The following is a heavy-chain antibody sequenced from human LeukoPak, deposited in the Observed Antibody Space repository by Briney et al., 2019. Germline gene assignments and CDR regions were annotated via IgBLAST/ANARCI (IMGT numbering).Heavy chain of an antibody. CDR1: GGSISSGDYY. CDR2: IYYSGST. J-gene: IGHJ4*02. D-gene: IGHD3-16*02. V-gene: IGHV4-30-4*01. Sequence: SQTLSLTCTVSGGSISSGDYYWSWIRQPPGKGLEWIGYIYYSGSTYYNPSLKSRVTISVDTSKNQFSLKLSSVTAADTAVYYCARDRYGQRIFDYWGQGTLVTVSS. CDR3: ARDRYGQRIFDY.